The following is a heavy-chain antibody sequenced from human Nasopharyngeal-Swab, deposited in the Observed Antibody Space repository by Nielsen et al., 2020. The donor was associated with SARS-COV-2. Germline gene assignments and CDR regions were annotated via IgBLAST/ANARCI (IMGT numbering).Heavy chain of an antibody. CDR2: INPNSGGT. V-gene: IGHV1-2*06. CDR3: ARWAGIGDYYYGMDV. J-gene: IGHJ6*02. Sequence: ASVKVSCKASGYTFTGYYMHWVRQAPGQGLEWMGRINPNSGGTNYAQKLQGRVTMTTDTSTSTAYMELRSLRSDDTAVYYCARWAGIGDYYYGMDVWGQGTTVTVSS. CDR1: GYTFTGYY. D-gene: IGHD6-19*01.